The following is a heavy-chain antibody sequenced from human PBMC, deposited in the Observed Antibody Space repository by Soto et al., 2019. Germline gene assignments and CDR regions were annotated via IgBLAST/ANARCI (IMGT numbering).Heavy chain of an antibody. Sequence: EVQLVESGGDLVQPGRSLRLSCTTSGFTFGDYAMSWFRQAPGKGLEWIGYIRSNTYGGTTEYAASVKGRFTISRDDSKRDANLQMNSLETEDTAVYFCERRKYLDYWGQGTLVTVSS. CDR3: ERRKYLDY. V-gene: IGHV3-49*03. J-gene: IGHJ4*02. CDR1: GFTFGDYA. CDR2: IRSNTYGGTT. D-gene: IGHD6-6*01.